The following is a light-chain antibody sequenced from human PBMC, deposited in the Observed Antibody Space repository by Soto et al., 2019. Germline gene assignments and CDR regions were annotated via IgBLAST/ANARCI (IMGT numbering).Light chain of an antibody. J-gene: IGKJ5*01. CDR2: EVS. V-gene: IGKV2D-29*02. CDR3: MQSTQLPPT. Sequence: DVVMTQPPLSLSVAPGQPASISCKSSQSLLHITGETFLFWYLQKPGQSPQLLIYEVSTRVSGVPDRFSGSGSGTDFTLEISRVETDDVGIYYCMQSTQLPPTFGQGTRPEIK. CDR1: QSLLHITGETF.